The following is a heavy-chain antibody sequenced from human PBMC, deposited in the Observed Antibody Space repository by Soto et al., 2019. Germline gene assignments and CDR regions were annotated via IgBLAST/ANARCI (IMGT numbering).Heavy chain of an antibody. Sequence: GESLKISCKGSGYSFTSYWISWVRQMPGKGLEWMGRIDPSDSYTNYSPSFQGHVTISADKSISTAYLQWSSLKASDTAMYYCARQVGRRFYYYGMDVWGQGTTVTVSS. J-gene: IGHJ6*02. CDR3: ARQVGRRFYYYGMDV. CDR1: GYSFTSYW. V-gene: IGHV5-10-1*01. CDR2: IDPSDSYT. D-gene: IGHD2-15*01.